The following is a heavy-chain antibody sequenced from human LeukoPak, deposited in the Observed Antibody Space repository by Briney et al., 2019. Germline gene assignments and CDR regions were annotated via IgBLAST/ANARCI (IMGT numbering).Heavy chain of an antibody. CDR1: GGSISSYY. CDR2: IYHSGST. CDR3: AREPQDYYDSSGFLDY. Sequence: MSSETLSLTCTVSGGSISSYYWSWIRQPAGTALEWIGRIYHSGSTYYSPSLKSRVTISVDMSKNQFSLRLSSVTAADTAVYYCAREPQDYYDSSGFLDYWGQGTLVTVSS. V-gene: IGHV4-4*07. D-gene: IGHD3-22*01. J-gene: IGHJ4*02.